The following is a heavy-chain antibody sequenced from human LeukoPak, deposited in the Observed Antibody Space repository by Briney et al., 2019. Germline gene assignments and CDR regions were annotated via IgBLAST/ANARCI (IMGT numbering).Heavy chain of an antibody. CDR1: GFTVSSNY. J-gene: IGHJ4*02. CDR3: ARDRLYSSTN. V-gene: IGHV3-53*01. CDR2: IYSGGST. D-gene: IGHD6-13*01. Sequence: GGSLRLSCAASGFTVSSNYMSWVRQAPGKGLEWVSVIYSGGSTYYADSVKGRFTISRDNSKNTLYLQMNSLGAEDTAVYYCARDRLYSSTNWGQGTLVTVSS.